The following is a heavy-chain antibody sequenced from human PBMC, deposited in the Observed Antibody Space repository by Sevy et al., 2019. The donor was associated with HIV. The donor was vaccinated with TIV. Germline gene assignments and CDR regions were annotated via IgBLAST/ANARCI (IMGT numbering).Heavy chain of an antibody. J-gene: IGHJ4*02. CDR1: GFTFSSYA. D-gene: IGHD2-15*01. V-gene: IGHV3-30*04. Sequence: GGSLRLSCAASGFTFSSYAMYWVCQAPGKGLEWVAVISYDGSNKYYADSVKGRFTISRDNSKNTLYLEMNSLRTEDTAVYYCARDQGAVVIVAATLFEYWGQGTLVTVSS. CDR2: ISYDGSNK. CDR3: ARDQGAVVIVAATLFEY.